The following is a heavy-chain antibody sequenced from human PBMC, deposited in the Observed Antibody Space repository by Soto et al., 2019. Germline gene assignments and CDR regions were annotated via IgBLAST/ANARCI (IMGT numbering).Heavy chain of an antibody. J-gene: IGHJ3*02. CDR3: ATCIAPRACAFDM. CDR2: LKSIADAETT. Sequence: EVQLVESGGGLVEPGGSLRLSCAASGFTFTNAWMNWVRQAPGKGLEWVGRLKSIADAETTDYAAPVQGRFSISRDDSKNTLYLQMNSLKTEDTAVYYCATCIAPRACAFDMWGQGTIVTVSS. D-gene: IGHD6-6*01. V-gene: IGHV3-15*07. CDR1: GFTFTNAW.